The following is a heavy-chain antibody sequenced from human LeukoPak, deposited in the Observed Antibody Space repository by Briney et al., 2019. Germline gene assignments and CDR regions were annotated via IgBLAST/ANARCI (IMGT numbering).Heavy chain of an antibody. Sequence: SETLSLTCTVSGSISSSDYYWSWIRQHPGKGLEWIGYIYYSGSTYYNPSLKSRVTISVDTSKNEFSLSLSSVTAADTAVYYCARDARWSRKGSAVDYWGQGTLVTVSS. CDR3: ARDARWSRKGSAVDY. V-gene: IGHV4-31*03. CDR2: IYYSGST. D-gene: IGHD4-23*01. CDR1: GSISSSDYY. J-gene: IGHJ4*02.